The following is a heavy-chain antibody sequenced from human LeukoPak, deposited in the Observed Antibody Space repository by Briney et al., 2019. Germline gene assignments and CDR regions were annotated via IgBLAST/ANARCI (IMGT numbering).Heavy chain of an antibody. Sequence: ASVKVSCKASGYTFTGYYMHWVPQAPGQGLEWMGWINPNSGGTNYAQKFQGRVTMTRDTSISTAYMELSRLRSDDTAVYYCARDDQYCSGGSCSNWFDPWGQGTLVTVSS. CDR2: INPNSGGT. V-gene: IGHV1-2*02. J-gene: IGHJ5*02. CDR3: ARDDQYCSGGSCSNWFDP. CDR1: GYTFTGYY. D-gene: IGHD2-15*01.